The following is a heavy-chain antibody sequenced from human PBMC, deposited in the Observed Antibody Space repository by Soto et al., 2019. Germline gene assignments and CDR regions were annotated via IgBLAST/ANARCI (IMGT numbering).Heavy chain of an antibody. J-gene: IGHJ4*02. CDR1: GGSISSGDYY. V-gene: IGHV4-30-4*01. CDR3: AGADYYGSGRFKESRAYFDY. Sequence: PSETLSLTCTVSGGSISSGDYYWSWIRQPPGKGLEWIGYIYYSGSTYYNPSLKSRVTISVDTSKNQFSLKLSSVTAADTAVYYCAGADYYGSGRFKESRAYFDYWGQGTLVTVSS. CDR2: IYYSGST. D-gene: IGHD3-10*01.